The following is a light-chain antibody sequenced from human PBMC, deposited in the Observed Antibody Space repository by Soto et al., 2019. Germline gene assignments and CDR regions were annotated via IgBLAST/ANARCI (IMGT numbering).Light chain of an antibody. CDR2: EVR. J-gene: IGLJ3*02. CDR3: SSYTSSVTLV. Sequence: QSVLTQPASVSGSPGQSITISCTGTSRDVGGYEYVSWYQQFPGKAPKLMIYEVRNRPSGVSNRFSGSKSGNTASLTISGLQAEDEADYYCSSYTSSVTLVFGGGTKLTVL. CDR1: SRDVGGYEY. V-gene: IGLV2-14*01.